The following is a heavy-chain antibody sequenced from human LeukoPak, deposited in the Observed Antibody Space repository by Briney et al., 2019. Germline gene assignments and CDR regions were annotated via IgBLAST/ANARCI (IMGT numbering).Heavy chain of an antibody. D-gene: IGHD6-19*01. CDR1: GGSVSSGDYY. CDR3: ARVVAGLYYFDY. J-gene: IGHJ4*02. V-gene: IGHV4-61*08. Sequence: SETLSLTCTVSGGSVSSGDYYWSWLRQPPGKGLEWIVHIYYSGSTNDNPSLKSRVSISVDTSKNQFSLKLSSMTAADTAVYYCARVVAGLYYFDYWGQGTLVTVSS. CDR2: IYYSGST.